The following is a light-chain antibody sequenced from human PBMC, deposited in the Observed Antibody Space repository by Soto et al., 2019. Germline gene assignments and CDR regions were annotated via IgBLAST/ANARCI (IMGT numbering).Light chain of an antibody. CDR1: QTISIW. CDR3: LQYNSYPWT. Sequence: DIQMTQSPSTLSASVGDSVTITCRASQTISIWLAWYQQKPGKAPKLLIYKASDLGSGVPSTFSGSASGTEFTLTISSLQPDDFATYYGLQYNSYPWTFGQGTKVEI. V-gene: IGKV1-5*03. J-gene: IGKJ1*01. CDR2: KAS.